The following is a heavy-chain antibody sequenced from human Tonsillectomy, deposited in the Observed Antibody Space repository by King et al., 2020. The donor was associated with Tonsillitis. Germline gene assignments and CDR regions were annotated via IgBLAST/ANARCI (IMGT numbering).Heavy chain of an antibody. Sequence: VQLQESGPGLVKPSETLSLTCVVSGGSISGYYWNWIRQPPGKGLEWVGNIYYSWNTNYNPSLKSRVTISVDTSRNQFSLKLTSMTVATTALYYCASRGASGGVDYWGQGTRVTVSS. J-gene: IGHJ4*02. CDR3: ASRGASGGVDY. CDR1: GGSISGYY. D-gene: IGHD3-10*01. V-gene: IGHV4-59*08. CDR2: IYYSWNT.